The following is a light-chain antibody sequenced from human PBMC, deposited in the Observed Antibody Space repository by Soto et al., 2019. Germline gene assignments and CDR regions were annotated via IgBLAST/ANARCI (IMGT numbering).Light chain of an antibody. Sequence: QSVLTQPPSASGTPGQRVAFSCSGSTSNIGANTVNWYQQLPGAAPKLLIYSLSQRPSGVPDRFSGSKSGTSASLAISGLQSDDEADYYCAAWDDSLNAYVFGTGTKVTVL. V-gene: IGLV1-44*01. J-gene: IGLJ1*01. CDR1: TSNIGANT. CDR2: SLS. CDR3: AAWDDSLNAYV.